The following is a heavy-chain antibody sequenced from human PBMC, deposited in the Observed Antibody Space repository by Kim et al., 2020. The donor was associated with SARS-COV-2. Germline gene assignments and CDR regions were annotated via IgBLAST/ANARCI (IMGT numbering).Heavy chain of an antibody. CDR2: IYYNGRT. Sequence: SETLSLTCTVSGGSVSSGSYYWSWIRQHPGKGLEWIASIYYNGRTKYNDSLKSRVTISSDKSKNQFSLHLSSVTAADSAVYYCARDGDCSSTGCFEDFDIGGRGTIVGVSS. D-gene: IGHD2-2*01. J-gene: IGHJ3*02. CDR3: ARDGDCSSTGCFEDFDI. V-gene: IGHV4-61*01. CDR1: GGSVSSGSYY.